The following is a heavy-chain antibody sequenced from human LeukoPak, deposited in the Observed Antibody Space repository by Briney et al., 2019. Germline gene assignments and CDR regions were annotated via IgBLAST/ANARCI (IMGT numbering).Heavy chain of an antibody. CDR3: AKDLMRDIWFGES. CDR2: INWNGGST. D-gene: IGHD3-10*01. CDR1: GFTFYDYG. V-gene: IGHV3-20*04. J-gene: IGHJ5*02. Sequence: RAGGALRLSCAASGFTFYDYGMSWVRPAPGKGVGWGSGINWNGGSTGYADSVKGRFTISRDNAKNSLYLQMNSLRTEDTAVYYCAKDLMRDIWFGESWGQGTLVTVSS.